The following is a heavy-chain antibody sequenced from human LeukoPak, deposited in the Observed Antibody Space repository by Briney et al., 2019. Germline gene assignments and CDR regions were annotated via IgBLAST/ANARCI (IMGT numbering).Heavy chain of an antibody. D-gene: IGHD4-17*01. V-gene: IGHV4-34*01. CDR2: INHSGST. CDR1: GGSFGGYY. CDR3: ARRLRTADV. Sequence: KTSETLSLTCAVYGGSFGGYYWSWIRQPPGKGLEWIGEINHSGSTNYNPSLKSRVTISVDTSKNQFSLKLSSVTAADTAVYYCARRLRTADVWGQGTLVTVSS. J-gene: IGHJ4*02.